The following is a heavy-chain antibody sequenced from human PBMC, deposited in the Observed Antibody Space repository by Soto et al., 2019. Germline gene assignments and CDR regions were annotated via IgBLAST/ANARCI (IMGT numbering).Heavy chain of an antibody. CDR2: IYYSGST. Sequence: QVQLQESGPGLVKPSQTLSLTCTVSGGSISSGGYYWSWIRQHPGEGLELIGYIYYSGSTYYNPSLKSRVAISVDTSKNQLSLKLSSVTAADTAIYYCARNRDGYNQYYFDYWGQGTLVTVSS. D-gene: IGHD5-12*01. CDR1: GGSISSGGYY. CDR3: ARNRDGYNQYYFDY. J-gene: IGHJ4*02. V-gene: IGHV4-31*03.